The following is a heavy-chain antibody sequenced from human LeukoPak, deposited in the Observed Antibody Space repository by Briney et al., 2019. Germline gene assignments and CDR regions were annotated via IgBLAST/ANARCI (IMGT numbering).Heavy chain of an antibody. V-gene: IGHV4-39*01. D-gene: IGHD4-11*01. CDR1: GGSISSSSYY. CDR2: IYYSGST. CDR3: ARHFRYSTSPFDY. J-gene: IGHJ4*02. Sequence: SETLSLTCTVSGGSISSSSYYWGWIRQPPGKGLEWLGSIYYSGSTYYNPSLKSRVTISVDTSKNQFSLKLSSVTAADTAVYYCARHFRYSTSPFDYWGQGTLVTVSS.